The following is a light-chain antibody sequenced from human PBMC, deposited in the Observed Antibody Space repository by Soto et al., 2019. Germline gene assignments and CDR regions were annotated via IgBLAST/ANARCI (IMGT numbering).Light chain of an antibody. V-gene: IGLV1-44*01. J-gene: IGLJ2*01. CDR2: SSS. CDR3: AAWDVSLNVVV. CDR1: ASIIGSNP. Sequence: QTVVTQPLSASGTPGQRVTISCSGSASIIGSNPVNWYQQLPGTAPKLLIYSSSHRPSGVPDRISGSKSGTSASLAISGLQSGDEADYYCAAWDVSLNVVVFGGGTQLTVL.